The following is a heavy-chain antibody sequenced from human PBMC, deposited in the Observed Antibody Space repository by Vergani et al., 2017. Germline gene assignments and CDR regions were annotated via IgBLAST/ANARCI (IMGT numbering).Heavy chain of an antibody. D-gene: IGHD4-17*01. CDR2: INSVGSST. V-gene: IGHV3-74*01. CDR3: ARVADYGDLFDY. CDR1: GFTFSSYW. J-gene: IGHJ4*02. Sequence: EVQLVESGGGLVQPGGSLRLSCAASGFTFSSYWMHWVRQAPGKGLVWVSRINSVGSSTSYADSVKGRFTISRDNAKNTLYLQMNRLRAEDTAVYYCARVADYGDLFDYWGQGTLVTVSS.